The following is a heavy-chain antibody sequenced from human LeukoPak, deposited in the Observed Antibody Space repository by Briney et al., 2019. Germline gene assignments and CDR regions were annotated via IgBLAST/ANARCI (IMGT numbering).Heavy chain of an antibody. Sequence: SETLSLTCTVSDYSIGSGYFWGWIRQPPGKGLEWIGSIYYSGSTYYNPSLKSRVTISVDTSKNQFSLKLSSVTAADTAVYYCARHSRSRSGSYFVYYFDYWGQGTLVTVSS. CDR1: DYSIGSGYF. J-gene: IGHJ4*02. V-gene: IGHV4-38-2*02. CDR2: IYYSGST. D-gene: IGHD3-10*01. CDR3: ARHSRSRSGSYFVYYFDY.